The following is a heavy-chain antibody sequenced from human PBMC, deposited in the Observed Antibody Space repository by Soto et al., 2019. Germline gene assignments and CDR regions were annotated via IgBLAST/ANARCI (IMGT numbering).Heavy chain of an antibody. D-gene: IGHD6-13*01. CDR1: GGSISGTTYS. CDR2: IYDSGNT. V-gene: IGHV4-30-2*01. CDR3: ARGPGAAAGHSNFDY. J-gene: IGHJ4*02. Sequence: LQLRESGSGLVKPSQTLSLTCAVSGGSISGTTYSWSWIRQPPGKGLEWIGYIYDSGNTYYNPSLKSQFSISVDRSKNQFSLKLSSVTAADTAVYYCARGPGAAAGHSNFDYWGQGALVTVSS.